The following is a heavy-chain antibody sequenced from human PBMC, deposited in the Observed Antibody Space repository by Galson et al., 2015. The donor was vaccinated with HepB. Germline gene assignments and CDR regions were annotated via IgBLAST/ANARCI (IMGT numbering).Heavy chain of an antibody. CDR1: GGSFSGYH. J-gene: IGHJ4*02. D-gene: IGHD4-11*01. Sequence: ETLSLTCAVFGGSFSGYHWSWIRHPPGKGLDWIGDIDHRGRTNFNPSLKSRVSMSIDTSKNHFSLRLSSATAADTSIYYCARGIPYFNYALDNWGQGTRVTVSS. CDR3: ARGIPYFNYALDN. CDR2: IDHRGRT. V-gene: IGHV4-34*01.